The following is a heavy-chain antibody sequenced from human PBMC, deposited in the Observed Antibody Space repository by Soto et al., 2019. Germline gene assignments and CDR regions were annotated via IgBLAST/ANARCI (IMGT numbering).Heavy chain of an antibody. CDR1: EGSSISRGDC. D-gene: IGHD3-22*01. V-gene: IGHV4-31*03. Sequence: LTNTVSEGSSISRGDCWSWNSQHPGKGLEWIGYIYYSGSTYYNPSLKSRVTISVDTSKNQFSLKLSSVTAADTAVYYCAIYDSSGSRGFQHWGQGTLVTVSS. J-gene: IGHJ1*01. CDR2: IYYSGST. CDR3: AIYDSSGSRGFQH.